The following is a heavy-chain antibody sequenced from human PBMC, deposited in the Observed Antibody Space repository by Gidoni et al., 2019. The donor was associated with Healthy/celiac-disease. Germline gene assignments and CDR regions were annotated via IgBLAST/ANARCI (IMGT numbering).Heavy chain of an antibody. Sequence: QVQLVQSGAEVKKPGSSVTLSCKSSGATFSSYAISWVRQAPGQGLEWMGGIIPIFGTANYAQKSQGRVTITADESTSTAYMELSSLRSEDTAVYYCARSAYCGGDCYSVHFDYWGQGTLVTVSS. V-gene: IGHV1-69*01. D-gene: IGHD2-21*02. CDR3: ARSAYCGGDCYSVHFDY. CDR2: IIPIFGTA. CDR1: GATFSSYA. J-gene: IGHJ4*02.